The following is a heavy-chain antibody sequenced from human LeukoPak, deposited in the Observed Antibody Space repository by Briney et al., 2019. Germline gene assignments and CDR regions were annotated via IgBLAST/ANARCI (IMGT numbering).Heavy chain of an antibody. J-gene: IGHJ3*02. Sequence: PGGSLRLSCTASGFTLSSYEMSWIRQAPGKGLEWVSSIDYSGGSTYYADSVKGRFTISRDNSKNTLYLQMNSLRAEDTAVYYCAKDLRNYYDSSGQERDAFDIWGQGTMVAVSS. CDR2: IDYSGGST. CDR1: GFTLSSYE. D-gene: IGHD3-22*01. CDR3: AKDLRNYYDSSGQERDAFDI. V-gene: IGHV3-23*01.